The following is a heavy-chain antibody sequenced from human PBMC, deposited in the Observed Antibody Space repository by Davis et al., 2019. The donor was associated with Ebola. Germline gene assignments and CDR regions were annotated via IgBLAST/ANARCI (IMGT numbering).Heavy chain of an antibody. J-gene: IGHJ4*02. V-gene: IGHV1-2*04. Sequence: AASVKVSCKASGYTFTGYYMHWVRQAPGQGLEWMGWINPNSGGTNYAQKFQGWVTMTRDTSISTAYMELSSLRSEDTAVYYCARYLAALGLFDYWGQGTLVTVSS. CDR3: ARYLAALGLFDY. CDR1: GYTFTGYY. D-gene: IGHD6-6*01. CDR2: INPNSGGT.